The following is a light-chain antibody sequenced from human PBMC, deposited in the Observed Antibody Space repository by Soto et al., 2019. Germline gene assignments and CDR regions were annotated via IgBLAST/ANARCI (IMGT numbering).Light chain of an antibody. CDR2: GAS. CDR3: QQYHDWPMT. Sequence: EIVMTQSPAILSVSPGERATLSCRVSESVSSNLAWYQQKPGQAPRLLISGASTRATGIPVRFSGSGSGTDFTLTISSLQSEDFVFYYCQQYHDWPMTFGPGTKVDIK. CDR1: ESVSSN. V-gene: IGKV3-15*01. J-gene: IGKJ3*01.